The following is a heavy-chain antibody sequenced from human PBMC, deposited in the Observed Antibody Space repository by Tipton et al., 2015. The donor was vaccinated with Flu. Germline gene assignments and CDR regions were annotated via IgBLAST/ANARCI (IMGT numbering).Heavy chain of an antibody. J-gene: IGHJ5*02. Sequence: GLVKPSETLSLTCNVSGGSISSSSDYWGWIRQPPGKGLEWIGTIYSSGSTYFNPSLRSRVTMSVDTSKNQFSLRLRSVTAADTAVYYCARRDYSNYVSDPKNWFDPWGQGTLVIVSS. V-gene: IGHV4-39*07. CDR2: IYSSGST. D-gene: IGHD4-11*01. CDR3: ARRDYSNYVSDPKNWFDP. CDR1: GGSISSSSDY.